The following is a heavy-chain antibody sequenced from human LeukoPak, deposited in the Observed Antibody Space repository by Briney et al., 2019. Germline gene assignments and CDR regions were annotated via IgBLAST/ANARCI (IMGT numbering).Heavy chain of an antibody. D-gene: IGHD3-3*01. V-gene: IGHV4-59*08. Sequence: SETLSLTCTVSGGSISSYYWSWIRQPPGKGLEWIGYIYYSGSTNYNPSLKSRVTISVDTSKNQFSLNLSSVTAADTAVYYCARRLDFWSGYPSYYYYGMDVWGQGTTVTVSS. CDR1: GGSISSYY. CDR3: ARRLDFWSGYPSYYYYGMDV. J-gene: IGHJ6*02. CDR2: IYYSGST.